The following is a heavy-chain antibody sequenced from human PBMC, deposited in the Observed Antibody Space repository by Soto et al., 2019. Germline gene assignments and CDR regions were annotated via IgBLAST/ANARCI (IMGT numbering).Heavy chain of an antibody. D-gene: IGHD6-19*01. CDR1: GFTFSSYA. Sequence: PGGSLRLSCEASGFTFSSYAMSWVRQAPGKGLEWVSEIIGSGASTYYADSVKGRFTISRDNSKSTLYLQMSSLRAEDTAVYYCAKAPPYSSGWYVGHWGQGTLVTVSS. J-gene: IGHJ4*02. V-gene: IGHV3-23*01. CDR3: AKAPPYSSGWYVGH. CDR2: IIGSGAST.